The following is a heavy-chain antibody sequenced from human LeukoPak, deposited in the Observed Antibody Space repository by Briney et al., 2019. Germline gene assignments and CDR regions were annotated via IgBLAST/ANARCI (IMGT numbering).Heavy chain of an antibody. CDR2: IYYSGST. Sequence: SETLSLTCTVSGGSISSYYWSWIRQPPGKGLGWIGYIYYSGSTNYNPSLKSRVTISVDTSKNQFSLKLSSVTAADTAVYYCARGAYSSGWYGEFDYWGQGTLVTVSS. CDR3: ARGAYSSGWYGEFDY. D-gene: IGHD6-19*01. J-gene: IGHJ4*02. V-gene: IGHV4-59*12. CDR1: GGSISSYY.